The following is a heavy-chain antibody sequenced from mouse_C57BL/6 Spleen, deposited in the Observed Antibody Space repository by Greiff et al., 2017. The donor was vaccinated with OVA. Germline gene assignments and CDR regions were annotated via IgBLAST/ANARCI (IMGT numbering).Heavy chain of an antibody. J-gene: IGHJ3*01. CDR1: GFNIKDDY. CDR3: TNWASFAY. V-gene: IGHV14-4*01. Sequence: EVKLMESGAELVRPGASVKLSCTASGFNIKDDYMHWVKQRPEQGLEWIGWIDPENGDTEYASKFQGKATITAVTSSNTAYLQRSSLTSEDAAVYYCTNWASFAYWGKGTLVTVAA. D-gene: IGHD4-1*01. CDR2: IDPENGDT.